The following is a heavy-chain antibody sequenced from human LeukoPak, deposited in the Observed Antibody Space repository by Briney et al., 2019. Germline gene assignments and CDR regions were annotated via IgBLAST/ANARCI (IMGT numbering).Heavy chain of an antibody. D-gene: IGHD6-13*01. Sequence: ASVKVSCKASGGTFSSYAISWVRQAPGQGLEWMGGIIPIFGTANYAQKFQGRVTITADESTSTAYMELSSLRSEDTAVYYCARDNSGWQQLVPTFDYWGQGTLVTVSS. J-gene: IGHJ4*02. CDR1: GGTFSSYA. CDR2: IIPIFGTA. V-gene: IGHV1-69*13. CDR3: ARDNSGWQQLVPTFDY.